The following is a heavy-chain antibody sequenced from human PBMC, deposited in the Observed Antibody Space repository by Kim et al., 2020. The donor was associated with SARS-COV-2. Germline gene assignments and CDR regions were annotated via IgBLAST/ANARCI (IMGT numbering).Heavy chain of an antibody. CDR2: INPSGGST. V-gene: IGHV1-46*01. J-gene: IGHJ6*02. CDR1: GYTFTSYY. CDR3: AGAMQHYDILTGYFPQVQNYGMDV. D-gene: IGHD3-9*01. Sequence: ASVKVSCKASGYTFTSYYMHWVRQAPGQGLEWMGIINPSGGSTSYAQKFQGRVTMTRDTSTSTVYMELSSLRSEDTAVYYCAGAMQHYDILTGYFPQVQNYGMDVWGQGTTVTVSS.